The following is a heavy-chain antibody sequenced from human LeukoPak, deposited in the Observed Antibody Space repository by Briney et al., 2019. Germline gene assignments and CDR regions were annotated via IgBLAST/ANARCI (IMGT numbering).Heavy chain of an antibody. Sequence: SETLSLTCSVSGGSISLSYYYWGWIRQPPGKALEWIGSVYYSGTTSYNPSLKSRVTISVDMSKNHFSLRLSSVTAAGTAMYYCARGTLYSGWSYYFDYWGQGSQVTVSS. CDR2: VYYSGTT. J-gene: IGHJ4*02. CDR1: GGSISLSYYY. V-gene: IGHV4-39*07. D-gene: IGHD6-19*01. CDR3: ARGTLYSGWSYYFDY.